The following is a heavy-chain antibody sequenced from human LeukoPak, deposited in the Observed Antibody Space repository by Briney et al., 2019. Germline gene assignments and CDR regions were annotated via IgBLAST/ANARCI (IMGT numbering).Heavy chain of an antibody. CDR1: GFTFSSYE. J-gene: IGHJ4*02. CDR2: ISSSGSTI. CDR3: ARKGYSSSCDY. V-gene: IGHV3-48*03. D-gene: IGHD6-6*01. Sequence: PGGSLRLSCAASGFTFSSYERNWVRQAPGKGLEWVSYISSSGSTIYYADSVKGRFTISRDNAKNSLYLQMNSLRTEDTAVYYCARKGYSSSCDYWGQGTLVTVSS.